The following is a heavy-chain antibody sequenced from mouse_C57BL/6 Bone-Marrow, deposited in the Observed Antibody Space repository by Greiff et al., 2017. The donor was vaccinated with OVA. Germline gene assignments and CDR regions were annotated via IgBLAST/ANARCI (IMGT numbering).Heavy chain of an antibody. CDR3: ARHEDGYDASYFDY. Sequence: VQLQPSGPELVKPGASVKISCKASGYAFSSSWMNWVKQRPGKGLEWIGRIYPGDGDPNYNGKFKGKATLTADKSSSTAYMQLSSLTSEDSAVYFWARHEDGYDASYFDYWGQGTTLTVSS. CDR1: GYAFSSSW. V-gene: IGHV1-82*01. CDR2: IYPGDGDP. J-gene: IGHJ2*01. D-gene: IGHD2-2*01.